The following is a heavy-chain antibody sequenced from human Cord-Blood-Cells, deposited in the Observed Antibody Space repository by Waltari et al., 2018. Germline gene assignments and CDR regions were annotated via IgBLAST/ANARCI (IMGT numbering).Heavy chain of an antibody. CDR2: INPNRGGT. V-gene: IGHV1-2*02. J-gene: IGHJ6*02. CDR3: ARSSGNDFWSGYYYYGMDV. Sequence: QVQLVQSGAEVKKPGASVKVSCKASGYTFTGYYMHWVRQAPGQGLEWMGFINPNRGGTIYAQEFQGRGTMTRDTSISTAYMGLCRLRSDDTAVYYCARSSGNDFWSGYYYYGMDVWGQGTTVTVSS. CDR1: GYTFTGYY. D-gene: IGHD3-3*01.